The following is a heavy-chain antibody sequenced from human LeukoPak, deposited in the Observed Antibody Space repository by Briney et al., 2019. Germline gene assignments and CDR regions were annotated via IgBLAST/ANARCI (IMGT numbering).Heavy chain of an antibody. CDR2: INDSGRI. J-gene: IGHJ6*03. CDR3: ARRWNYGRNYYIDV. Sequence: PSETLSLTCAVYGGSFSNYYWSWIRQPPGKGLEWIGEINDSGRINYNPSLMSRVTVSVDTSKDQFSLRLTSVTATDTSVYYCARRWNYGRNYYIDVWGNGATVSVSS. V-gene: IGHV4-34*01. CDR1: GGSFSNYY. D-gene: IGHD1-7*01.